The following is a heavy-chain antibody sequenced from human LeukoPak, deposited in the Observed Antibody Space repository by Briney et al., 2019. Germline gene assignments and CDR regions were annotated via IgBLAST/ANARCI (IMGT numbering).Heavy chain of an antibody. J-gene: IGHJ6*03. D-gene: IGHD2-15*01. CDR1: GSTFSSYS. V-gene: IGHV3-21*01. CDR3: ARDRAVGYCSGGSCQPSYYYYMDV. Sequence: GGSPRLSCAASGSTFSSYSMNWVRQAPGKGLEWVSSISSSSSYIYYADSVKGRFTISRDNAKNSLYLQMNSLRAEDTAVYYCARDRAVGYCSGGSCQPSYYYYMDVWGKGTTVTVSS. CDR2: ISSSSSYI.